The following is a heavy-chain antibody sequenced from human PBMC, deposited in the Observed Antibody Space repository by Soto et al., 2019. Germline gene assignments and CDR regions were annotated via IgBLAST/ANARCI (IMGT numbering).Heavy chain of an antibody. CDR2: SRSKPNSYTT. CDR3: AADIVGTGSY. Sequence: PGGSLRLSCAASGFTFSDHYMDWVRQAPGKGLEWVGRSRSKPNSYTTEYAASGKGRFTISRDDSKNSLYLQMNSLKTEDTAVYYCAADIVGTGSYWGQGTLVTVSS. V-gene: IGHV3-72*01. D-gene: IGHD5-12*01. CDR1: GFTFSDHY. J-gene: IGHJ4*02.